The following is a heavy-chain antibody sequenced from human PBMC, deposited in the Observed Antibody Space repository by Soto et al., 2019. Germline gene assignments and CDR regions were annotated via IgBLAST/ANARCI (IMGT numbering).Heavy chain of an antibody. CDR1: GFTFSSYA. D-gene: IGHD2-15*01. V-gene: IGHV3-23*04. J-gene: IGHJ4*02. CDR3: AKRVGYCSGGSCYSLDY. Sequence: EVQLAESGGDLVQPGGSLRLSCVGSGFTFSSYAMSWVRQAPGKGLEWVSAISGSGGSTYYADSVKGRFTISRDNSKNTLYLQMNSLRAEDTAVYYCAKRVGYCSGGSCYSLDYWGQGTLVTVSS. CDR2: ISGSGGST.